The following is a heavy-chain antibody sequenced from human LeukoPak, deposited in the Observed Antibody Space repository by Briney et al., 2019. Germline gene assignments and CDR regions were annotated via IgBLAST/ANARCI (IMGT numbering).Heavy chain of an antibody. Sequence: SETLSLTCTVSGGSISSTTYYWGWIRQPPGKGLEWIGSVYYSGATYYNPSLKSRVTISVDTSNNQFFLKLSSVTAADTGVYYCATGGANYYSFDYWGQGTLVTVSS. CDR2: VYYSGAT. V-gene: IGHV4-39*01. CDR3: ATGGANYYSFDY. D-gene: IGHD4/OR15-4a*01. CDR1: GGSISSTTYY. J-gene: IGHJ4*02.